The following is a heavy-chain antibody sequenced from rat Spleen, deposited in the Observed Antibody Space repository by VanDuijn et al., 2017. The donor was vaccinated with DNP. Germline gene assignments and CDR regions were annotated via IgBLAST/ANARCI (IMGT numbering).Heavy chain of an antibody. CDR2: ITSSDGST. D-gene: IGHD4-3*01. CDR1: GFTFNNFW. CDR3: ARWYNSGYYFDY. V-gene: IGHV5-31*01. Sequence: EVQLVESGGDLVQPGRSLKLSCVGSGFTFNNFWMTWFRLVPGKGLEWVASITSSDGSTYYGDSVKGRFTISRDNAENTLYLQMNSLRSEDMATYYCARWYNSGYYFDYWGQGVMVTVSS. J-gene: IGHJ2*01.